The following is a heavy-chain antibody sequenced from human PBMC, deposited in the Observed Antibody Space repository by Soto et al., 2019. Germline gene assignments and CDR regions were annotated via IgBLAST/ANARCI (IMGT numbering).Heavy chain of an antibody. CDR3: ARSPGYYFDY. J-gene: IGHJ4*02. V-gene: IGHV4-31*03. CDR2: IYYSGIT. Sequence: TLTLTCTVSGGSIGSGGYYGSWIRQHPGKGLEWIGYIYYSGITYYNPSLKSRVTISVDTSKNQFSLKLSSVTAADTAVYYCARSPGYYFDYWGQGTLVTVSS. CDR1: GGSIGSGGYY.